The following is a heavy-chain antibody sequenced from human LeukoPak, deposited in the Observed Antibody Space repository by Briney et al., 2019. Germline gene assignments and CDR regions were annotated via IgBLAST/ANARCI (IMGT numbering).Heavy chain of an antibody. J-gene: IGHJ5*02. Sequence: GGSLRLSCVTSGFTFSSYWMHWVRQAPGKGLVWVSRIISDGSSATYADFVKGRFTISRDNAKSTLYLQMNSLRDEDTAVYYCVRDAKYCPDSWGQGTLVTVSP. CDR3: VRDAKYCPDS. CDR2: IISDGSSA. V-gene: IGHV3-74*03. CDR1: GFTFSSYW. D-gene: IGHD4/OR15-4a*01.